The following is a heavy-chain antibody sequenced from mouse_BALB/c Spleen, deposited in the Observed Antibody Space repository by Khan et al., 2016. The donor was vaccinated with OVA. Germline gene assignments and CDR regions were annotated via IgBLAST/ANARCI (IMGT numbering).Heavy chain of an antibody. J-gene: IGHJ3*01. D-gene: IGHD2-14*01. Sequence: VQLQQSGAELARPGASVKMSCKASGYTFTSYTIHWIKKRPGQGLEWIGYINPSNDYTNYNQKFKDKATLTTDKSSTTASLRLSSLTSDDSAVDNCVRDGAYHRNDGWFAYWGQGTLVTVSA. CDR1: GYTFTSYT. CDR3: VRDGAYHRNDGWFAY. V-gene: IGHV1-4*01. CDR2: INPSNDYT.